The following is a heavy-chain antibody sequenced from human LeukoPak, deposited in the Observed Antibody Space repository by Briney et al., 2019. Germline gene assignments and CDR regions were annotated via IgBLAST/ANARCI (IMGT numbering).Heavy chain of an antibody. CDR3: ARRFGSGNYPYYFDY. Sequence: SETLSLTCAVCGGSFSGYYWSWIRQPPGKGLEWIGEINHSGSTNYNPSLKSRVTISVDTSKNQFSLKLTSVTAADTAVYYCARRFGSGNYPYYFDYWGQGALVTVSS. V-gene: IGHV4-34*01. D-gene: IGHD3-10*01. CDR2: INHSGST. CDR1: GGSFSGYY. J-gene: IGHJ4*02.